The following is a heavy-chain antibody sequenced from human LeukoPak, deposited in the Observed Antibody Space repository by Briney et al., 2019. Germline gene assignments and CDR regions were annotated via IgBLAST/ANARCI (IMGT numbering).Heavy chain of an antibody. V-gene: IGHV1-69*05. CDR2: IIPIFGTA. Sequence: SVKVSCKASGGTFSSYAISWVRQAPGQGLEWMGGIIPIFGTANYAQKFQGSVTITTDESTSTAYMELSSLRSEDTAVYYCARVWSGQGWFDPWGQGTLVTVSS. CDR1: GGTFSSYA. D-gene: IGHD3-3*01. J-gene: IGHJ5*02. CDR3: ARVWSGQGWFDP.